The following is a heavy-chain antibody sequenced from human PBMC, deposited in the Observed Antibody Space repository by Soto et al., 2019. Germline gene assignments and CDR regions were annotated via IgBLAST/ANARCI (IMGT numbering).Heavy chain of an antibody. J-gene: IGHJ6*03. Sequence: SETLSLTCTVSGGSISSYYWSWIRQPPGKGLEWIGYIYYSGSTNYNPSLKSRVTISVDTSKNQFSLKLSSVTAAGTAVYYCARRITMVREARWYYYMDAWGKGTTVTV. CDR3: ARRITMVREARWYYYMDA. CDR2: IYYSGST. D-gene: IGHD3-10*01. CDR1: GGSISSYY. V-gene: IGHV4-59*08.